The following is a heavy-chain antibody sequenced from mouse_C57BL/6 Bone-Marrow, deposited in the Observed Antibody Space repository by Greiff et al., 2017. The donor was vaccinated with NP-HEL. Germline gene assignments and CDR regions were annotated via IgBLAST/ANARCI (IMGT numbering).Heavy chain of an antibody. V-gene: IGHV5-9-1*02. Sequence: EVQRVESGEGLVKPGGSLKLSCAASGFTFSSYAMSWVRQTPEKRLEWVAYISSGGDYIYYADTVKGRFTISRDNARNTLYLQMSSLKSEDTAMYYCTRDQTYYYGSSCGYFDVWGTGTTVTVSS. CDR2: ISSGGDYI. CDR1: GFTFSSYA. D-gene: IGHD1-1*01. J-gene: IGHJ1*03. CDR3: TRDQTYYYGSSCGYFDV.